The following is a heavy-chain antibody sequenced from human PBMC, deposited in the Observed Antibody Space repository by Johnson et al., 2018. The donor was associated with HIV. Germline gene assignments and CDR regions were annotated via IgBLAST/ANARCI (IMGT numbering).Heavy chain of an antibody. CDR1: GFSFSSYG. CDR2: ISYDGSNK. J-gene: IGHJ3*02. CDR3: AKSAIATYYDSSGYRFTGQDDAFNI. V-gene: IGHV3-30*18. Sequence: QVQLMESGGGVVQPGRSLRLSCAASGFSFSSYGMHWVRQAPGKGLEWVAVISYDGSNKYYADSVKGRFTISRDNSKNTLDLQMSSLRAEDTAVYFCAKSAIATYYDSSGYRFTGQDDAFNIWGQGTMVTVSS. D-gene: IGHD3-22*01.